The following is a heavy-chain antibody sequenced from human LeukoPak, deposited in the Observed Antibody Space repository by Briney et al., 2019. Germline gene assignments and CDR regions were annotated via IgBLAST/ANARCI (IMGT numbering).Heavy chain of an antibody. CDR1: GFIVSRNY. CDR2: IYSGGNT. Sequence: GGSLRLSCAASGFIVSRNYMNWVRQSPGKGLEWVSVIYSGGNTYYADSVKGRFTISRDNSKNTVNLQMNDLRAEDTAVYYCAGSWDARLNFDYWGQGTLVTVSS. V-gene: IGHV3-66*02. D-gene: IGHD1-26*01. J-gene: IGHJ4*02. CDR3: AGSWDARLNFDY.